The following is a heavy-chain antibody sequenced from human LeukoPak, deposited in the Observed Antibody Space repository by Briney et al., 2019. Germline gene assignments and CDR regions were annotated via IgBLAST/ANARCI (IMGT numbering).Heavy chain of an antibody. J-gene: IGHJ5*02. CDR2: IYYSGST. V-gene: IGHV4-59*01. D-gene: IGHD4-23*01. Sequence: SETLSLTCTVSGGSISSYYWSWIRQPPGKGLEWIGYIYYSGSTNYNPSLKSRVTISVDTSKNQFSLKLSSVTAADTAVYYCARDNSVEDTAWWFDPWGQGTLVTVSS. CDR1: GGSISSYY. CDR3: ARDNSVEDTAWWFDP.